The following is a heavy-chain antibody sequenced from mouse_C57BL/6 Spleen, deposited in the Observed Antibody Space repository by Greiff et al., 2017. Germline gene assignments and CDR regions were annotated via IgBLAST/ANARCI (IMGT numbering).Heavy chain of an antibody. CDR3: AREEGYYGSSYEFAY. Sequence: QVQLQQPGAELVRPGSSVKLSCKASGYTFTSYWMDWVKQRPGQGLEWIGNIYPSDSETHYNQKFKDKATLTVDKSSSTAYMQLSSLTSEDSAVYYGAREEGYYGSSYEFAYWGQGTLVTVSA. CDR1: GYTFTSYW. J-gene: IGHJ3*01. V-gene: IGHV1-61*01. D-gene: IGHD1-1*01. CDR2: IYPSDSET.